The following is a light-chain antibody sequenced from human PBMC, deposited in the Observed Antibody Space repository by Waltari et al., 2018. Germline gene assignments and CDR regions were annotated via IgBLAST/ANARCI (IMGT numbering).Light chain of an antibody. Sequence: DIQMTQSPASLAASLGDRVTITCRPSQSVTTSLNWYQQKSGEPPKLVISAASSFQSGVPSRFSGSGSGTDFTLTITHLQPEDVATYFCQQSHSPPFTFGPGTKV. CDR3: QQSHSPPFT. V-gene: IGKV1-39*01. CDR1: QSVTTS. CDR2: AAS. J-gene: IGKJ3*01.